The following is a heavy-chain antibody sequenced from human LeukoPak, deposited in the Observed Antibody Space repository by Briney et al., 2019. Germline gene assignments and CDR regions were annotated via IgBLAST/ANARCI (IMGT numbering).Heavy chain of an antibody. J-gene: IGHJ3*02. CDR2: ISSSGSTI. D-gene: IGHD3-22*01. Sequence: GGSLRLSCAASGFTFSSYGMHWVRQAPGKGLEWVSYISSSGSTIYYADSVEGRFTISRDNAKNSLYLQMNSLRADDTAVYYCARDRAPHYYDSSGYYVAGAFDIWGQGTMVTVSS. CDR3: ARDRAPHYYDSSGYYVAGAFDI. V-gene: IGHV3-48*04. CDR1: GFTFSSYG.